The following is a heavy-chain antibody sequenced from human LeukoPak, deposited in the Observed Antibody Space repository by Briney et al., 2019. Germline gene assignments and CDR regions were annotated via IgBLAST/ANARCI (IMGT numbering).Heavy chain of an antibody. Sequence: GGSLRLSCAASGFTFSSYAMSWVRQAPGKGLEWVSAISGSGGSTYYADSVKGRFTISRDNSKNTLYLQMNSLRAEDTAVYYCAKEWNTMVRGVYYYYGMDVWGQGTTVTVSS. J-gene: IGHJ6*02. CDR1: GFTFSSYA. CDR2: ISGSGGST. V-gene: IGHV3-23*01. D-gene: IGHD3-10*01. CDR3: AKEWNTMVRGVYYYYGMDV.